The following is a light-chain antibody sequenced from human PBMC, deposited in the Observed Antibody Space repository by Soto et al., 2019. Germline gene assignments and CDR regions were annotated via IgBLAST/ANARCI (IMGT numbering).Light chain of an antibody. V-gene: IGKV3-20*01. CDR1: QSFSSSY. CDR3: QSYGSSPVT. CDR2: GAS. Sequence: EIVLTQSPGTLSLSPGERATLSCRASQSFSSSYLAWYQQKPGQAPRLLIYGASSRATGIPDRFSVSGSGTVFTLTISTLEPEDFAVYYCQSYGSSPVTFGPGTKVDIK. J-gene: IGKJ3*01.